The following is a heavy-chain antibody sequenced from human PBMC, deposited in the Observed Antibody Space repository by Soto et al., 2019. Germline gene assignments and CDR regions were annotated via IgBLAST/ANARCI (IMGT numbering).Heavy chain of an antibody. V-gene: IGHV1-18*01. J-gene: IGHJ4*02. CDR2: ISAHNGYT. CDR1: GYHSTTYG. D-gene: IGHD1-1*01. Sequence: QVHLVQCGAEVKKPGASVKVSCKGSGYHSTTYGITWVRQARGQGLEWMAWISAHNGYTDYGQKIQGRVTVTRDASAGPAYMELRSLRSEATAGYYCARGRYGDYWGQGALVTVSS. CDR3: ARGRYGDY.